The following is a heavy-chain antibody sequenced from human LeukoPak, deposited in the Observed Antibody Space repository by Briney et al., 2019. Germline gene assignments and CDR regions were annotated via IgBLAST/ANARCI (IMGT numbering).Heavy chain of an antibody. Sequence: PGGSLRLSCAASGFTFSSYGMHWVRRAPGKGLEWVAVISYDGSNKYYADSVKGRFTISRDNSKNTLYLQMNSLRAEDTAVYYCATIAAEGWFDPWGQGTLVTASS. V-gene: IGHV3-30*03. J-gene: IGHJ5*02. D-gene: IGHD6-13*01. CDR2: ISYDGSNK. CDR1: GFTFSSYG. CDR3: ATIAAEGWFDP.